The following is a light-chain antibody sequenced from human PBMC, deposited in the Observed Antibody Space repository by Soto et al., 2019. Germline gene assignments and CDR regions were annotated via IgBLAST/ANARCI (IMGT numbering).Light chain of an antibody. Sequence: EIVLTQPPATLSLSPGERATLSCRASQSVNSYLAWYQRKPGQAPRLLITDASNRATGIPARFSGSGSGTDFTLTISSLEPEDFAVYYCQQRSTWPRITFGGGTKVEIK. J-gene: IGKJ4*01. CDR1: QSVNSY. CDR3: QQRSTWPRIT. V-gene: IGKV3-11*01. CDR2: DAS.